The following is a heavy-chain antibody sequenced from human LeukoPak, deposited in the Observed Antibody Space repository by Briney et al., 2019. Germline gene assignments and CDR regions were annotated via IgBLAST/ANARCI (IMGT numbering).Heavy chain of an antibody. CDR2: IWYDGSSK. J-gene: IGHJ4*02. V-gene: IGHV3-33*01. CDR3: ARVHSSSWAYFDN. Sequence: PGRSLRLSCAASGFAFSSYDMHCVRQAPAKGLEWVAVIWYDGSSKYYADSVKGRFTISRDNSKNTLYLQMDSLRAEDTAVYYCARVHSSSWAYFDNWGQGTLVTVSS. D-gene: IGHD6-13*01. CDR1: GFAFSSYD.